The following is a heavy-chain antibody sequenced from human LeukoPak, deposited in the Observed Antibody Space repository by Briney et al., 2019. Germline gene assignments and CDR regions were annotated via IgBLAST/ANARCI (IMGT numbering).Heavy chain of an antibody. CDR1: GYTFTSYD. D-gene: IGHD1-26*01. CDR3: ARGYSGSPQDFDY. Sequence: ASVKVSCKASGYTFTSYDINSVRQATGQGLEWMGWMNTNSGNTGYAQKFQGGVTITRNTSISTAYMELSSLRSEDTAVYYCARGYSGSPQDFDYWGQGTLVTVSS. J-gene: IGHJ4*02. V-gene: IGHV1-8*03. CDR2: MNTNSGNT.